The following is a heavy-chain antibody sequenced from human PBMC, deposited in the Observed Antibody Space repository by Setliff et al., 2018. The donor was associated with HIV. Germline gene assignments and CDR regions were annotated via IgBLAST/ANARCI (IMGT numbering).Heavy chain of an antibody. J-gene: IGHJ6*03. CDR1: GGTFSSYA. Sequence: SVKVSCKASGGTFSSYAINWVRQAPGQGLEWMGGIIPIFGTTNFAQKFQGRVTITADESTSTAYMELSGLRSEDTAVYYCARGTDGDYYYYMDVWGKGTTVTVSS. CDR2: IIPIFGTT. CDR3: ARGTDGDYYYYMDV. D-gene: IGHD3-10*01. V-gene: IGHV1-69*13.